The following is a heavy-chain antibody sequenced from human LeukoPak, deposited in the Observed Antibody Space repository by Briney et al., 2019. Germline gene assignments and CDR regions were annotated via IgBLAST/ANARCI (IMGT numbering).Heavy chain of an antibody. Sequence: SETLSLTCAVYGGSFSGYYWSWIRQPPGKGLEWIGEINHSGSTNYNPSLKSRVTISVDTSKNQFSLKLSSVTAADTAVYYCASRPGYRENAFDIWGQGTMVTVSS. V-gene: IGHV4-34*01. CDR3: ASRPGYRENAFDI. J-gene: IGHJ3*02. D-gene: IGHD6-6*01. CDR1: GGSFSGYY. CDR2: INHSGST.